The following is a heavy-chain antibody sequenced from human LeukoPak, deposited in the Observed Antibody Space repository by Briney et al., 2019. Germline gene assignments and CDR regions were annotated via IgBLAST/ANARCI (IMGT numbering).Heavy chain of an antibody. Sequence: PSQTLSLTCTVSGGSISSGDYYWSWIRQPPGKGLEWIGYIYYSGSTYYNPSLKSRVTISVDTSKNQFSLKLSSVTAADTAVYYCARHPQKHQGTGMGWFDPWGQGTLVTVSS. CDR3: ARHPQKHQGTGMGWFDP. D-gene: IGHD1/OR15-1a*01. J-gene: IGHJ5*02. CDR1: GGSISSGDYY. CDR2: IYYSGST. V-gene: IGHV4-30-4*08.